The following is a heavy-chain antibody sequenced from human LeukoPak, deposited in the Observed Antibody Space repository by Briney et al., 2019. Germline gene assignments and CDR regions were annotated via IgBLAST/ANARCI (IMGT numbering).Heavy chain of an antibody. V-gene: IGHV3-30*18. J-gene: IGHJ4*02. CDR1: GFTFSNYA. Sequence: GGSLRLSCAASGFTFSNYAMHWVRQAPGKGLEWVAVISSDGSDKYYTDSVKGRFTSSRDNSKNTLHLEMNSLGAEDTGLFYCAKGPGSIRNYFDYWGRGTLVTVSS. CDR3: AKGPGSIRNYFDY. CDR2: ISSDGSDK. D-gene: IGHD3-16*01.